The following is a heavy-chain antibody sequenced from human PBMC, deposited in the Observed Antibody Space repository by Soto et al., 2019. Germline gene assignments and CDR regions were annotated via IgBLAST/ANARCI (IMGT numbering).Heavy chain of an antibody. V-gene: IGHV3-33*01. CDR1: GFTFSSYG. J-gene: IGHJ6*02. Sequence: GGSLRLSCAASGFTFSSYGMHWVRQAPGKGLEWVAVIWYDGSNKYYADSVKGRFTISRDNSKNTLYLQMNSLRAEDTAVYYCARVHGGYDSSGYYYGMDVWGQGTTVTVSS. D-gene: IGHD5-12*01. CDR3: ARVHGGYDSSGYYYGMDV. CDR2: IWYDGSNK.